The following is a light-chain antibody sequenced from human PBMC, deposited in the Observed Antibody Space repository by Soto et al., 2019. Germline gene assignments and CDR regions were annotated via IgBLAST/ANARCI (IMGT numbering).Light chain of an antibody. CDR1: QGISSY. CDR3: QQYYSYPPT. Sequence: AIRMTQSPSSLSASTGDRVTITCRASQGISSYLAWYQQKQGKAPKLLIYAASTLQSGVPSRFSGSESGADFTFTISCLQSEDFATYYCQQYYSYPPTLGQGTKVEIK. J-gene: IGKJ1*01. CDR2: AAS. V-gene: IGKV1-8*01.